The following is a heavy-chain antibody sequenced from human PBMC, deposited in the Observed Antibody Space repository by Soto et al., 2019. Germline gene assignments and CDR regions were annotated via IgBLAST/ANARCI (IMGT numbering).Heavy chain of an antibody. Sequence: ASVNGSCNASGYTFTSYSMHWVRQAPGQRLECMGWINAGNGNTKYSQKFQGRVTITRDTSASTAYMELSSLRSEDTAVYYCAREAGLLWFGELLSASYGMDVWGQGTTVTVSS. CDR2: INAGNGNT. D-gene: IGHD3-10*01. CDR3: AREAGLLWFGELLSASYGMDV. J-gene: IGHJ6*02. CDR1: GYTFTSYS. V-gene: IGHV1-3*01.